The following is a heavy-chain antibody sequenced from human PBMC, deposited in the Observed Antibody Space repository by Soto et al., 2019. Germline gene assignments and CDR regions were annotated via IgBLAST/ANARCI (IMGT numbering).Heavy chain of an antibody. V-gene: IGHV3-30-3*01. CDR3: ARGGTYGVNYYYGMDV. CDR2: ISYDGSNK. CDR1: GFTFSSYA. D-gene: IGHD4-17*01. Sequence: GGSLRLSCAASGFTFSSYAMHWVRQAPGKGLEWVAVISYDGSNKYYADSVKGRFTISRDNSKNTLYLQMNSLRAEDTAVYYCARGGTYGVNYYYGMDVWGQGTTVTVSS. J-gene: IGHJ6*02.